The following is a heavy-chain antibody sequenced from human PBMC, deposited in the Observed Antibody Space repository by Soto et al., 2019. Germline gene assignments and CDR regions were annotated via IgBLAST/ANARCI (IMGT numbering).Heavy chain of an antibody. CDR3: AKEQQWLVPDY. CDR2: ISYDGSNK. D-gene: IGHD6-19*01. Sequence: VQLVESGGGLVQPGGSLRLSCAASGFTFSSYGMHWVRQAPGKGLEWVAVISYDGSNKYYADSVKGRFTISRDNSKNTLYLQMNSLRAEDTAVYYCAKEQQWLVPDYWGQGTLVTVSS. J-gene: IGHJ4*02. CDR1: GFTFSSYG. V-gene: IGHV3-30*18.